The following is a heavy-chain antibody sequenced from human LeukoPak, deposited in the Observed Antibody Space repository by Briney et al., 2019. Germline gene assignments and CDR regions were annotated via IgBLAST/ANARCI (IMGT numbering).Heavy chain of an antibody. D-gene: IGHD2-15*01. Sequence: RASVKVSCKASGGTFSSYAISWVRQAPGQGLEWMGGIIPIFGTANYAQKFQGRVTITADKSTSTAYMELSSLRSEDTAVYYCARGIVVVAATQGNWFDPWGQGTLVTVSS. J-gene: IGHJ5*02. CDR2: IIPIFGTA. V-gene: IGHV1-69*06. CDR1: GGTFSSYA. CDR3: ARGIVVVAATQGNWFDP.